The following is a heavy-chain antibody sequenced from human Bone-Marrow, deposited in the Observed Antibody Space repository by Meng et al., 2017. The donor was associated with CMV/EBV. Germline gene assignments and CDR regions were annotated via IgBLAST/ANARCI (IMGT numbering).Heavy chain of an antibody. CDR3: ARDGCSSTSCYTGVPYNWFDP. J-gene: IGHJ5*02. D-gene: IGHD2-2*02. CDR2: IIPILGTA. V-gene: IGHV1-69*05. Sequence: SVMVSCKASGGTFSSYAISWVRQAPGQGLEWMGGIIPILGTANYAQKFQGRVTIATDESTSTAYMELSSLRSEDTAVYYCARDGCSSTSCYTGVPYNWFDPWGQGTLVTVSS. CDR1: GGTFSSYA.